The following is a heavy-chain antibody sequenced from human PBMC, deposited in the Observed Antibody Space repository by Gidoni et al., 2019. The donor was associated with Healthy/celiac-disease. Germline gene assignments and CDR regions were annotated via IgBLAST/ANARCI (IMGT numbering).Heavy chain of an antibody. CDR1: GGSFSGYY. CDR2: INHSGST. J-gene: IGHJ6*02. Sequence: QVQLQQWGAGLLKPSETLSLTCAVYGGSFSGYYWRWIRQPPGKGLEWIGEINHSGSTNYNPSLKSRVTISVDTSKNQFSLKLSSVTAADTAVYYCASCVGGSGSYYRSGHRTRCYYYGMDVWGQGTTVTVSS. CDR3: ASCVGGSGSYYRSGHRTRCYYYGMDV. V-gene: IGHV4-34*01. D-gene: IGHD3-10*01.